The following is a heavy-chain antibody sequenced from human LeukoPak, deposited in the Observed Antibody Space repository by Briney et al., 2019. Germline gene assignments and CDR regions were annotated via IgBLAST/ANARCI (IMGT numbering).Heavy chain of an antibody. J-gene: IGHJ5*02. V-gene: IGHV4-34*01. CDR3: ARASGTNWFDP. D-gene: IGHD1-7*01. CDR2: INHSGST. Sequence: SETPSLTCAVYGGSFSGYYWSWIRQPPGKGLEWIGEINHSGSTNYNPSLKSRVTISVDTSKNQFSLKLSSVTAADTAVYYCARASGTNWFDPWGQGTLVTVSS. CDR1: GGSFSGYY.